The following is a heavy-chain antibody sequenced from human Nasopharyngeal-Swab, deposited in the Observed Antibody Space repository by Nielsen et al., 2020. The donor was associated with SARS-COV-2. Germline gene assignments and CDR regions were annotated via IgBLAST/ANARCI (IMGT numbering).Heavy chain of an antibody. CDR2: IYHSGST. J-gene: IGHJ6*02. V-gene: IGHV4-59*13. CDR3: ARVGAAGGDV. Sequence: PGKGLEWIGYIYHSGSTNYNPSLKRRVTISVDTSKNQFSLKLSSVTAADTAVYYCARVGAAGGDVWGQGTTVTVSS. D-gene: IGHD6-13*01.